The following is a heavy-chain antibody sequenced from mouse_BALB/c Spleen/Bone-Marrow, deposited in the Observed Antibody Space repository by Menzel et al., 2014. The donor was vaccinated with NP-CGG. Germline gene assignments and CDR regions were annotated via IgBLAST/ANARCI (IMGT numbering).Heavy chain of an antibody. CDR1: GYTFTDYW. Sequence: VQLQQSGAELVMPGASVKMSCKASGYTFTDYWMHWVKQRPGQGLEWIGAIDTSDSYISYNQKFKGKATLTVDESSSTAYMQLSSLTSEDSAVCHCARSDYRYNPLANWGQGTLVTVSA. J-gene: IGHJ3*01. D-gene: IGHD2-14*01. CDR2: IDTSDSYI. CDR3: ARSDYRYNPLAN. V-gene: IGHV1-69*01.